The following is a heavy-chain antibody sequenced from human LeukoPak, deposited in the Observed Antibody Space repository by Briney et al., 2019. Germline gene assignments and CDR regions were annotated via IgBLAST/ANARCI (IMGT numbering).Heavy chain of an antibody. CDR3: AKGYWYFDL. J-gene: IGHJ2*01. V-gene: IGHV5-51*01. Sequence: GESLKISCKGSGYSFTDYWIGWVRQMPGKGLEWMGIIYPSDSDTKYSPSFQGQVTISVDKSISTAYLQWSSLRTSDSAMYYCAKGYWYFDLWGRGTLLTVSS. CDR1: GYSFTDYW. CDR2: IYPSDSDT.